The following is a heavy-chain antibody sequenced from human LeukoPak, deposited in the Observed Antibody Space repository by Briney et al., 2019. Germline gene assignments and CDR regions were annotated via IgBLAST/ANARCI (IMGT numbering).Heavy chain of an antibody. Sequence: PGRSLRLSCGASGFTFRSYGMHWVRQAPGKGLEWVAVISYDGSNKYYADSVKGRFTISRDNSKNTLYLQMNSLRAEDTAVYYCAKAAFDFWSTYSTAPFDYWGQGTLVTVSS. CDR1: GFTFRSYG. CDR2: ISYDGSNK. V-gene: IGHV3-30*18. D-gene: IGHD3-3*01. CDR3: AKAAFDFWSTYSTAPFDY. J-gene: IGHJ4*02.